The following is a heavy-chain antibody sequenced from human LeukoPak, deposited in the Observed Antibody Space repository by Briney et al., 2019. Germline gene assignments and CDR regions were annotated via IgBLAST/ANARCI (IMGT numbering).Heavy chain of an antibody. CDR1: GFTFSSYE. Sequence: GGSLRLSCAASGFTFSSYEMNWVSQAPGKGLEWVSYISSSGSTIYYADSVKGRFTISRDNAKNSLYLQMNSLRAEDTAVYYCAREEHCSGGSCYSPYFDYWGQATLVTVSS. D-gene: IGHD2-15*01. CDR3: AREEHCSGGSCYSPYFDY. CDR2: ISSSGSTI. J-gene: IGHJ4*02. V-gene: IGHV3-48*03.